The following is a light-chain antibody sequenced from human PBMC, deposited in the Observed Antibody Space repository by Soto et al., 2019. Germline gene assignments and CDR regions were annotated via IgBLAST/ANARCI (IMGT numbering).Light chain of an antibody. Sequence: DIQMTQSPSSLSASVGDRVTITCRASQGIDNSLAWYQQKPGKGPKLLIYAASSLQSGVPSRFSGSGSGTDFTLTISSLQPEDVATYDCQKYNSAPGTFGQGTKVEIK. CDR1: QGIDNS. J-gene: IGKJ1*01. CDR3: QKYNSAPGT. CDR2: AAS. V-gene: IGKV1-27*01.